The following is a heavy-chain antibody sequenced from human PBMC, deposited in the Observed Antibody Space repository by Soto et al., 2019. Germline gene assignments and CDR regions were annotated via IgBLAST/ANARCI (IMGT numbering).Heavy chain of an antibody. CDR1: GGSISSSSYY. Sequence: QLQLQESGPGLVKPSETLSLTCTVSGGSISSSSYYWGWIRQPPGKGLEWIGSIYYSGSTYYNPSLKRRGSIAVDTSKNQFSLKLSSVTAADTAVYYCARRVGGYCSSTSCYGFDPWGQGTLVTVSS. CDR3: ARRVGGYCSSTSCYGFDP. V-gene: IGHV4-39*01. CDR2: IYYSGST. D-gene: IGHD2-2*01. J-gene: IGHJ5*02.